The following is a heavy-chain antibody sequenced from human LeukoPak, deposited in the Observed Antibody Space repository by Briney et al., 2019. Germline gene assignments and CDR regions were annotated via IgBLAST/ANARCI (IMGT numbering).Heavy chain of an antibody. V-gene: IGHV1-69*04. CDR1: GGTFSSYA. Sequence: GASVKVSCKASGGTFSSYAISWVRQAPGQGLEWMGRIIPILGIANYAQKFQGRVTITADKSTSTAYMELSSLRSEDTAVYYCASLRDGRQLVYYFDYWGQGTLVTVSS. D-gene: IGHD5-24*01. CDR3: ASLRDGRQLVYYFDY. CDR2: IIPILGIA. J-gene: IGHJ4*02.